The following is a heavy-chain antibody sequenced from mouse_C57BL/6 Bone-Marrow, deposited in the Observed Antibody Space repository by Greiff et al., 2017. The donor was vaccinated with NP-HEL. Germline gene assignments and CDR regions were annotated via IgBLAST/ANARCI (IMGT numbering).Heavy chain of an antibody. V-gene: IGHV1-81*01. Sequence: QVHVKQSGAELARPGASVKLSCKASGYTFTSYGISWVKQRTGQGLEWIGEIYPRSGNTYYNEKFKGKATLTADKSSSTAYMELRSLTSEDSAVYFCARYYGSPRYFDVWGTGTTVTVSS. CDR1: GYTFTSYG. J-gene: IGHJ1*03. CDR3: ARYYGSPRYFDV. CDR2: IYPRSGNT. D-gene: IGHD1-1*01.